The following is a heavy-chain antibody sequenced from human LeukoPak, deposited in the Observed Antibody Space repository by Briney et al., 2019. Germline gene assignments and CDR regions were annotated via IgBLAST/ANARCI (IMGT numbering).Heavy chain of an antibody. CDR1: GFSFSGYY. CDR3: ARGHYALDV. J-gene: IGHJ6*02. Sequence: GGSLRLSCVASGFSFSGYYISWIRQAPGQGLEWVSYISLSGDIIYYADSVKGRFTISKDNAKNSLYLQMNSLRAEDTAVYYCARGHYALDVWGQGTIVTVSS. V-gene: IGHV3-11*01. CDR2: ISLSGDII.